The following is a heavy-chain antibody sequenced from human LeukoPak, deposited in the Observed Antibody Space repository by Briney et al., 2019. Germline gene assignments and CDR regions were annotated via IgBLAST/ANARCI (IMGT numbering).Heavy chain of an antibody. CDR2: IKYDGSEK. CDR1: GFTFSDYW. D-gene: IGHD6-19*01. V-gene: IGHV3-7*01. Sequence: PGGSLRLSCAASGFTFSDYWMTWVRQAPGKGLEWVANIKYDGSEKYYVDSLRGRFTISRDNAKNSLYLQMNSLRGEDTAVYYCARARQWLGVRNWFDPWGQGTLATVSS. J-gene: IGHJ5*02. CDR3: ARARQWLGVRNWFDP.